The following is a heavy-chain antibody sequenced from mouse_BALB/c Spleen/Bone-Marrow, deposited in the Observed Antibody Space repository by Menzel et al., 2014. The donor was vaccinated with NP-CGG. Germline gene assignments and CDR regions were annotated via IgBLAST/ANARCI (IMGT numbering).Heavy chain of an antibody. J-gene: IGHJ3*01. D-gene: IGHD1-2*01. CDR1: GFDFSSYW. CDR2: INPDSSTI. Sequence: VQLKESGGGLAQPGGSLKLSCAASGFDFSSYWMNWARQAPGKGLEWIGEINPDSSTINYTPSLKDKFIISRDNAKNTLYLQMSKVRSEDTALYYCARLHYYGYGAYWGQETLVTVPA. V-gene: IGHV4-1*02. CDR3: ARLHYYGYGAY.